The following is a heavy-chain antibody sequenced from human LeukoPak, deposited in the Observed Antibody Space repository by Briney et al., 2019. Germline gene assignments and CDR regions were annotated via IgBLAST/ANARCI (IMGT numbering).Heavy chain of an antibody. Sequence: GASVKVSCKASGYTFTGYYMRWVRQAPGQGLEWMGWINPNSGGTNYAQKFQGRVTMTRDTSISTAYMELSKLRSDDTAVYYCARGARGTNDQFAYWGQGTLVTVSS. J-gene: IGHJ4*02. CDR2: INPNSGGT. CDR1: GYTFTGYY. V-gene: IGHV1-2*02. D-gene: IGHD1-1*01. CDR3: ARGARGTNDQFAY.